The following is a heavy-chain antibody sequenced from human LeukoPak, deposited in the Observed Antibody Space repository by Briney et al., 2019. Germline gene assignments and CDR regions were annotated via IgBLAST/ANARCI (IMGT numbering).Heavy chain of an antibody. D-gene: IGHD3-10*01. J-gene: IGHJ4*02. CDR3: ARSHTYGSGSYYRY. CDR2: INHSGST. Sequence: SETLSLTCAVYGGSFSGYYWSWIRQPPGKGLEWIGEINHSGSTNYNPSLKSRVTISVDTSKNQFSLKLSSVTAADTAVYYCARSHTYGSGSYYRYWGQGTLVTVSS. CDR1: GGSFSGYY. V-gene: IGHV4-34*01.